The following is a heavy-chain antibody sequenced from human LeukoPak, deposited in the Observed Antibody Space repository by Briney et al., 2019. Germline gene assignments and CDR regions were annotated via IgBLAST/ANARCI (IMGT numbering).Heavy chain of an antibody. D-gene: IGHD2-15*01. J-gene: IGHJ4*02. Sequence: GTSLRLSCAASGFTFTNYGMHRVRQAPGKGLEWVALITYDGYYKYYSDSVKGRFTISSDTSKNTLYLQMNSLRAEDTAVYYCAREVVVAATGFFDYWGQGTLVTVSS. CDR3: AREVVVAATGFFDY. V-gene: IGHV3-30*03. CDR2: ITYDGYYK. CDR1: GFTFTNYG.